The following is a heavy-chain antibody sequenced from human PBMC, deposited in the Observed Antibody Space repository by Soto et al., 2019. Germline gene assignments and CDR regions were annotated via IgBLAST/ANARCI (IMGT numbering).Heavy chain of an antibody. V-gene: IGHV1-8*01. CDR1: GYTFTSYD. CDR3: ARADLSSSSSMDV. D-gene: IGHD6-13*01. CDR2: MNPNIGTA. Sequence: APVKVSCKASGYTFTSYDINWVRQATGQGVEYLGWMNPNIGTASYVQKFQGRVTITRDESTSTAYMELSSLRSEDTAVYYCARADLSSSSSMDVWGQGTTVTVSS. J-gene: IGHJ6*02.